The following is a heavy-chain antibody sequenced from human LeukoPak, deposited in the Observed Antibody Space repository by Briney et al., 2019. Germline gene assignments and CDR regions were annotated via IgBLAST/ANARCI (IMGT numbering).Heavy chain of an antibody. D-gene: IGHD1-26*01. V-gene: IGHV3-48*03. Sequence: GGSLRLSCAASGSTFSSHEVDWVRRAPGKGLEWVSYISSSGSTTHYSDSVKGRFTISRDNAKNSLYLQMNSLRADDTAVYYCANLVGATPYWGQGTLVTVSS. CDR3: ANLVGATPY. J-gene: IGHJ4*02. CDR2: ISSSGSTT. CDR1: GSTFSSHE.